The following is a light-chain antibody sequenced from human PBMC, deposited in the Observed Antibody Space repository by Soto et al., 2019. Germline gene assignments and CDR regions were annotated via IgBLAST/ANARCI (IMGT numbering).Light chain of an antibody. J-gene: IGKJ1*01. CDR3: QQYYSAPWT. Sequence: DIVLTQSPDFLTVCLGERATINCKSSRNVLYTSNNKNYLAWYQRKPGQPPQMRIYWAATRVSGDPARFSGSGSGTDFTLTTRSLQAEDGAVYYCQQYYSAPWTFGQGTKVDI. CDR2: WAA. CDR1: RNVLYTSNNKNY. V-gene: IGKV4-1*01.